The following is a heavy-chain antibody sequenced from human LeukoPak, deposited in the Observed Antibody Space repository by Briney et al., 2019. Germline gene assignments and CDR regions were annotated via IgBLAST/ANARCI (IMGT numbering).Heavy chain of an antibody. D-gene: IGHD3-3*01. CDR3: ARGLPYYDFWSGYYVGGGWFDP. J-gene: IGHJ5*02. CDR1: GGSFSGYY. Sequence: SETLSLTCAVYGGSFSGYYWSWIRQPPGKGLEWIGEINHSGSTNYNPSLKSRVTISVDTSKSQFSLKLSSVTAADTAVYYCARGLPYYDFWSGYYVGGGWFDPWGQGTLVTVSS. CDR2: INHSGST. V-gene: IGHV4-34*01.